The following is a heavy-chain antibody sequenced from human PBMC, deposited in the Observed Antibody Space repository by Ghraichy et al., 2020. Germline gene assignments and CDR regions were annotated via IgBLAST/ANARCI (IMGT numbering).Heavy chain of an antibody. CDR1: GASTSLNY. V-gene: IGHV4-59*08. CDR2: VSYTGST. Sequence: SETLSLTCSVSGASTSLNYWSWVRQPPGKGLDWIGFVSYTGSTSYNPSLKSRVTISMDTSKKQFSLTLHSVTAADTAMYYCARLRTEYYYVLDYWGPGSLVTVAS. CDR3: ARLRTEYYYVLDY. D-gene: IGHD2/OR15-2a*01. J-gene: IGHJ4*02.